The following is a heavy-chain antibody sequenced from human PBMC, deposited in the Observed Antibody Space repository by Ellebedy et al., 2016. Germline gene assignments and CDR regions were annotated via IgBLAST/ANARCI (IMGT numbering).Heavy chain of an antibody. CDR3: ARSRFGEQRTFVDY. CDR1: GGSISSYY. Sequence: SETLSLXXTVSGGSISSYYWSWIRQPPGKGLEWIGYIYYSGSTNYNPSLKSRVTISVDTSKNQFSLKLSPVTAADTAVYYCARSRFGEQRTFVDYWGQGTLVTVSS. CDR2: IYYSGST. V-gene: IGHV4-59*08. J-gene: IGHJ4*02. D-gene: IGHD3-10*01.